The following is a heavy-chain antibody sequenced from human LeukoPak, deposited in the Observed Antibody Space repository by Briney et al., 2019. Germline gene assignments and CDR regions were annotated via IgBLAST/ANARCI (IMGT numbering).Heavy chain of an antibody. V-gene: IGHV1-69*04. CDR2: IIPILGIA. CDR3: ARVGRTAMVYDY. J-gene: IGHJ4*02. CDR1: GGTFSSYA. D-gene: IGHD5-18*01. Sequence: ASVKVSCKASGGTFSSYAISWVRQAPGQGLEWMGRIIPILGIANYAQKFQGRVTITADKSTSTAYMELSSLRSEDTAVYYCARVGRTAMVYDYWGQGTLVTVSS.